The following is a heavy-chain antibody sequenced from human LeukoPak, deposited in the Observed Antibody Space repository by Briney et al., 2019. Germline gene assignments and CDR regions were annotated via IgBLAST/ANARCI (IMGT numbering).Heavy chain of an antibody. Sequence: SETLSLTCGVSGGSVINTNWWTWVRQPPGKGLEWIGEVHLDGRTNYNPSLESRLTMSVDVSENQVSLKLTSVTAADTAVYYCARGKTYYDISKDAFDIWGQGTMVTVSS. J-gene: IGHJ3*02. CDR2: VHLDGRT. D-gene: IGHD3-22*01. CDR1: GGSVINTNW. CDR3: ARGKTYYDISKDAFDI. V-gene: IGHV4-4*02.